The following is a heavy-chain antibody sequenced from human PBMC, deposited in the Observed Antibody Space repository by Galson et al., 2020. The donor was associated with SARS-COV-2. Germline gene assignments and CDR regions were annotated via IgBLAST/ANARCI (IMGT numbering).Heavy chain of an antibody. CDR3: ARDSSSCWYSDRWFNR. Sequence: TGGSLRLSCAASGFPFSSHGMHWVRQSPVKGLEWVAVIWNDGSKEYYADAVKGRFTISRDNSKNTLYLQMNSLRAEDTAVYYCARDSSSCWYSDRWFNRWGPGTLVTVSS. D-gene: IGHD6-19*01. J-gene: IGHJ5*02. CDR1: GFPFSSHG. CDR2: IWNDGSKE. V-gene: IGHV3-33*01.